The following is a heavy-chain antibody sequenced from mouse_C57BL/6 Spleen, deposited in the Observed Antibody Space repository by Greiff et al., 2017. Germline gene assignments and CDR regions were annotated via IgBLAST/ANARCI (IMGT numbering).Heavy chain of an antibody. CDR1: GFTFSSYA. V-gene: IGHV5-4*01. D-gene: IGHD2-4*01. J-gene: IGHJ1*03. CDR2: ISDGGSYT. CDR3: ARADDYDRYFDV. Sequence: EVQRVESGGGLVKPGGSLKLSCAASGFTFSSYAMSWVRQTPEKRLEWVATISDGGSYTYYPDNVKGRFTISRDNAKNNLYLQMSHLKSEDTAMYYCARADDYDRYFDVWGTGTTVTVSS.